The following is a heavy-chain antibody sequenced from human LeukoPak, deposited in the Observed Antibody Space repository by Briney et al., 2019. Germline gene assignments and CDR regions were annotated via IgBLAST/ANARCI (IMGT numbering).Heavy chain of an antibody. J-gene: IGHJ5*02. V-gene: IGHV1-2*02. CDR2: INPNNGVT. D-gene: IGHD3-3*01. CDR1: GDTFQGHF. Sequence: GASVKVSCKASGDTFQGHFIHWVRLAPGQGLQWMGWINPNNGVTNYARDFQGRVTMTSDTSVSAAYMELSRLTSDDTAVYFCARGSNFWSGYYQAYFDPWGQGTLVTVAS. CDR3: ARGSNFWSGYYQAYFDP.